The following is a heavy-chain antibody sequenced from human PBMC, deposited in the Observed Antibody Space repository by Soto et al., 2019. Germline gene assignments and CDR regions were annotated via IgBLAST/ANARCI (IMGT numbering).Heavy chain of an antibody. D-gene: IGHD2-21*02. J-gene: IGHJ5*02. CDR2: INPNSGGT. Sequence: ASVKVSCKASGYTFTGYYMHWVRQAPGQGLEWMGWINPNSGGTNYAQKFQGRVTMTRDTSISTAYMELSRLRSDDTAVYYCARESVVVTATRPSAGGFDPWGQGTLVTVSS. CDR1: GYTFTGYY. V-gene: IGHV1-2*02. CDR3: ARESVVVTATRPSAGGFDP.